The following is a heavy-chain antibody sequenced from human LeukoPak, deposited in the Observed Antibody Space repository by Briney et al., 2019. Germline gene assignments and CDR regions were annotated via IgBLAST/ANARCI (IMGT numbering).Heavy chain of an antibody. CDR3: VKDNPLDY. Sequence: QSGGSLRLSCGASGFTFSNYGMLWVRQAPGKGLEWVAFIRYDRNNKLYADSMKGRFTISRDNSKNTLYLHINSLRAEDTALYYCVKDNPLDYWGQGTLVIVSS. J-gene: IGHJ4*02. V-gene: IGHV3-30*02. D-gene: IGHD1-14*01. CDR1: GFTFSNYG. CDR2: IRYDRNNK.